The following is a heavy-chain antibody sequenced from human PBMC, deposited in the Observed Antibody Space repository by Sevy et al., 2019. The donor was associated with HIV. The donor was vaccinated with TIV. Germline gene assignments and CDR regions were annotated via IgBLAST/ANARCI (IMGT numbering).Heavy chain of an antibody. Sequence: ASVKVSCKASGYTFTSYDINWVRQATGQGLEWMGWINPNSGNTGYAQKFQGRVTMTRNTSISTAYMELSSLRSEDTAVYYCARVSSGSYVFFYYYYGMDVWGQGTTVTVSS. CDR3: ARVSSGSYVFFYYYYGMDV. D-gene: IGHD1-26*01. CDR2: INPNSGNT. V-gene: IGHV1-8*01. CDR1: GYTFTSYD. J-gene: IGHJ6*02.